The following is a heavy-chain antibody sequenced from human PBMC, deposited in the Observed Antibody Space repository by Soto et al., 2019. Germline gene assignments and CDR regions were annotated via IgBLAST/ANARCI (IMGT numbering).Heavy chain of an antibody. Sequence: QVQLQPWGAGLLKPSETLSLTCAVYAGSFSGYYWSWIRQPPGKGLEWIGEINHRGSTNYNPSLMCRLTTPVDTSNNLAPLMLSSATAADTAVYYWARRYVTDLHYWGQGTPVTVSS. CDR1: AGSFSGYY. D-gene: IGHD2-2*01. V-gene: IGHV4-34*01. J-gene: IGHJ4*02. CDR2: INHRGST. CDR3: ARRYVTDLHY.